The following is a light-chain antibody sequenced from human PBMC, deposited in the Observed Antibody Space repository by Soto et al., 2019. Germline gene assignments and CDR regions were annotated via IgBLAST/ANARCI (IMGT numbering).Light chain of an antibody. J-gene: IGKJ1*01. CDR1: QSISYW. CDR2: QTS. CDR3: QQYSRYRT. V-gene: IGKV1-5*03. Sequence: DIQLTQSPSTLSASVGDRVTITCRASQSISYWLAWYQQKPGKAPKLLIYQTSTLQGGVPSRLSGSGSRTEFTLTISSLQPDDSATYYCQQYSRYRTFGQGTKVEIK.